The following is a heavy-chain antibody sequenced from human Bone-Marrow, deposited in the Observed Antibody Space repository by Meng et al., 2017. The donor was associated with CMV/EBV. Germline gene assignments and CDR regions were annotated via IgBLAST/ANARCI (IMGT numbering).Heavy chain of an antibody. CDR1: GFTFSSYS. CDR3: AREVGATAAGLGY. Sequence: GESLKISCAASGFTFSSYSMNWVRQAPGKGLEWVSSISSSSDYIYYADSVKGRFTISRDNAKNTLYLQMNSLRAEDTAVYYCAREVGATAAGLGYWGQGTLVTVSS. V-gene: IGHV3-21*01. CDR2: ISSSSDYI. J-gene: IGHJ4*02. D-gene: IGHD1-26*01.